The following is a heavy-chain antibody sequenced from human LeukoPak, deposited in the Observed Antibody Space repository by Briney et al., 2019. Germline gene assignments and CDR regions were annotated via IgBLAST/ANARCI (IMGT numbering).Heavy chain of an antibody. D-gene: IGHD3-3*01. CDR2: IIPIFGTA. CDR3: ARAPSLGIFGVVSGNYFDY. Sequence: GASVKVSCKASGGTFSSYAISWVRQAPGQGLEWMGGIIPIFGTANYAQKFQGRVTITTDESTSTAYMELSSLRSEDTAVYYCARAPSLGIFGVVSGNYFDYWGQGTLVTVSS. CDR1: GGTFSSYA. J-gene: IGHJ4*02. V-gene: IGHV1-69*05.